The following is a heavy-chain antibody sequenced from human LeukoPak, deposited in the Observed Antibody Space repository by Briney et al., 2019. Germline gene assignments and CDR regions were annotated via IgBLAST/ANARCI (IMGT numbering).Heavy chain of an antibody. V-gene: IGHV4-30-4*01. CDR3: ARVAASEFSSWADYGMDV. D-gene: IGHD6-13*01. CDR1: GGSISSGDYY. Sequence: SQTLSLTRTVSGGSISSGDYYWSWIRQPPGKGLEWIGYIYYSGSTYYNPSLKSRVTISVDTSKNQFSLKLSSVTAADTAVYYCARVAASEFSSWADYGMDVWGQGTTVTVSS. CDR2: IYYSGST. J-gene: IGHJ6*02.